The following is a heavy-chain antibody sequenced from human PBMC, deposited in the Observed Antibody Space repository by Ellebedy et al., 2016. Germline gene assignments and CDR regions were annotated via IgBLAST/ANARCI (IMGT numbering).Heavy chain of an antibody. CDR2: IYWDDDK. Sequence: SGPTLVXPTQTLTLTCTFSGFSLSTSGVGVGWIRQPPGKALEWLALIYWDDDKRYSPSLKSRLAITKDTSKNQVVLTMTNMDPVDTATYYCAHRHTTGRGEDYWGQGTLVTVSS. V-gene: IGHV2-5*02. J-gene: IGHJ4*02. CDR1: GFSLSTSGVG. CDR3: AHRHTTGRGEDY. D-gene: IGHD3-10*01.